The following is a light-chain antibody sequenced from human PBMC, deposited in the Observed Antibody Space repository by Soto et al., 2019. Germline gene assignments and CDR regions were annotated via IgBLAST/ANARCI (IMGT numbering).Light chain of an antibody. CDR1: QSVSSSY. Sequence: EIVLTQSPGTLSLSPGERATLSCRASQSVSSSYLAWYQQKPGQAPRLLIYDASNRATGIPARFSGGGSGTDFTLTISSLQPEDFATYYCQRLNSYPTFGQGTRLEIK. J-gene: IGKJ5*01. V-gene: IGKV3D-20*02. CDR3: QRLNSYPT. CDR2: DAS.